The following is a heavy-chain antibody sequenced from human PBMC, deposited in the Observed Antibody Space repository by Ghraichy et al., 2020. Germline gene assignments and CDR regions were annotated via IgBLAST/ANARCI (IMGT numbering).Heavy chain of an antibody. V-gene: IGHV3-23*01. J-gene: IGHJ4*02. CDR3: AKEPNYDSNFDY. Sequence: GESLNISCVVSGFTLTNFAMNWVRQPPGKGLEWVSRISASGDNKHYRDSVKGRFTISRDKSRNTLYLQMDRQRADDTAVYYCAKEPNYDSNFDYWGQGTLVSVSS. CDR1: GFTLTNFA. D-gene: IGHD3-3*01. CDR2: ISASGDNK.